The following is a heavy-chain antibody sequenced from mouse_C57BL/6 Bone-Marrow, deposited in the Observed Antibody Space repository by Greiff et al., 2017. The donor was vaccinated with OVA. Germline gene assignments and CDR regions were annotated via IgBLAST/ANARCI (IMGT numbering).Heavy chain of an antibody. CDR3: ASSGGYYPYYYALDY. D-gene: IGHD2-3*01. CDR2: IHPTSGST. J-gene: IGHJ4*01. V-gene: IGHV1-64*01. Sequence: QVQLQQPGAELVKPGASVKLSCKASGYTFTSYWMHWVKQRPGQGLEWIGMIHPTSGSTNYNEKFKSKATLTVDKSSSTAYMQLSSLTSEVSAVYYCASSGGYYPYYYALDYWGQGTSVTVSS. CDR1: GYTFTSYW.